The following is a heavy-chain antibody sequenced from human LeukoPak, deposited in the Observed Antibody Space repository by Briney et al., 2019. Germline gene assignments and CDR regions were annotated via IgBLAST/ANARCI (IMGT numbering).Heavy chain of an antibody. CDR2: VKQDGSDK. D-gene: IGHD1-26*01. J-gene: IGHJ4*02. Sequence: GGSLRLSCAASGFTFSSYWMHWVRQAPGKGLEWVANVKQDGSDKYYVDSVKGRFTISRDNAKKSLYLQMNSLRAEDTALYYCARGGGGRYLVYWGQGTLVTVSS. CDR1: GFTFSSYW. V-gene: IGHV3-7*05. CDR3: ARGGGGRYLVY.